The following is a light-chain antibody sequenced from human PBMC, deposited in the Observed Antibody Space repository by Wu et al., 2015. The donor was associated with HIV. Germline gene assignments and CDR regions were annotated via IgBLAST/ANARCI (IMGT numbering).Light chain of an antibody. V-gene: IGKV3-15*01. J-gene: IGKJ4*01. Sequence: IVLTQSPATLSVSPGDTATLSCRASQSVSTNLAWYQQNRGQAPRLLFYGASSRATGVPDRFRGSGSGTDFTLTITRLEPEDFAVYYCQQYSRTPLTFGEGTKVEIK. CDR3: QQYSRTPLT. CDR2: GAS. CDR1: QSVSTN.